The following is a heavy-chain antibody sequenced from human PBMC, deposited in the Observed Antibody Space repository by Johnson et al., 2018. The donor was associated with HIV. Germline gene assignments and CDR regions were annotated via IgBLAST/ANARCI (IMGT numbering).Heavy chain of an antibody. V-gene: IGHV3-33*06. J-gene: IGHJ3*02. D-gene: IGHD1-26*01. CDR3: AKDSNRWELLQDAFDI. CDR2: IWYDGSNK. CDR1: GFTFSSYA. Sequence: QEQLVESGGGVVQPGRSLRLSCAASGFTFSSYAMHWVRQAPGKGLEWVAVIWYDGSNKYYADSVKGRFTISRDNSKNTLYLQMNSLRAEDTAVYYCAKDSNRWELLQDAFDIWGQGTMVTVSS.